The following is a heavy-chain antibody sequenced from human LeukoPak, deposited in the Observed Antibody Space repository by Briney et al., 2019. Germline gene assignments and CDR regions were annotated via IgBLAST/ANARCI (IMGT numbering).Heavy chain of an antibody. V-gene: IGHV3-23*01. CDR3: ARGGLERRATWDAFDI. CDR1: GFTFSSYA. D-gene: IGHD1-1*01. J-gene: IGHJ3*02. Sequence: PGGSLRLSCAASGFTFSSYAMNWVRQAPGKGLEWVSAISGSGGSTYYADSVKGRFTISRDNAKNSLYLQMNSLRAEDTAVYYCARGGLERRATWDAFDIWGQGTMVTVSS. CDR2: ISGSGGST.